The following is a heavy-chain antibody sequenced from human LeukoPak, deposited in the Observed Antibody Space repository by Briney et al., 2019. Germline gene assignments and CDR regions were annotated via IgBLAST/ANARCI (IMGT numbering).Heavy chain of an antibody. D-gene: IGHD6-6*01. CDR2: ISYDGSNK. V-gene: IGHV3-30*18. CDR1: GFTFSSYG. J-gene: IGHJ4*02. Sequence: GGSLRLSCAASGFTFSSYGMHWVRQAPGKGLEWVAVISYDGSNKYYADSVKGRFTISRDNSKNTLYLQMNSLRAEDTAVYYCAKIPDFFSSSPDFNYWGQGTLVTVSS. CDR3: AKIPDFFSSSPDFNY.